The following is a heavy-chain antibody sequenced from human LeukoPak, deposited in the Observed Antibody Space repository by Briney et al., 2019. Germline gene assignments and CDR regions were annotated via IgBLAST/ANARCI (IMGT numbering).Heavy chain of an antibody. CDR1: GGSMSSHY. V-gene: IGHV4-59*11. CDR2: IYYSGST. J-gene: IGHJ4*02. Sequence: SETLSLTCTVSGGSMSSHYWSWIRQPPGKGLEWIGYIYYSGSTNYNPSLRSRVTISVDTSKNQFSLKLSSVTAADTAVYCCARLNVAAAGTPYFDYWGQGTLVTVSS. CDR3: ARLNVAAAGTPYFDY. D-gene: IGHD6-13*01.